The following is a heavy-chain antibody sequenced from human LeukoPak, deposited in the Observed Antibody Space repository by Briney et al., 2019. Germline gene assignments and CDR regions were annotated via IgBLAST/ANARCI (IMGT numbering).Heavy chain of an antibody. CDR3: ASRMDDYDYVWGSYRYRGRRRFWFDP. D-gene: IGHD3-16*02. V-gene: IGHV4-34*01. J-gene: IGHJ5*02. CDR2: INHSGST. Sequence: SETLSLTCAVYGGSFSGYYWSWIRQPPGKGLEWIGEINHSGSTNYNPSLKSRVTISVDTSKNQFSMKLSSVTAADTAVYYCASRMDDYDYVWGSYRYRGRRRFWFDPWGQGTLVTVSS. CDR1: GGSFSGYY.